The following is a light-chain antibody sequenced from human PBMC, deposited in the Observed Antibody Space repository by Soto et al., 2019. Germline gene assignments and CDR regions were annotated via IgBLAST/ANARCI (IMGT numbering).Light chain of an antibody. V-gene: IGKV3-15*01. CDR1: HSVSSN. Sequence: EIVMTQSPATLSVSPGERATLSCRASHSVSSNLAWYQQKPGQATRLLIYGAATRATGIPARFSGSGSGTEFTLTISRLQSEDFAVYYCQQYNNWPPWTFGQGTKVEIK. CDR2: GAA. J-gene: IGKJ1*01. CDR3: QQYNNWPPWT.